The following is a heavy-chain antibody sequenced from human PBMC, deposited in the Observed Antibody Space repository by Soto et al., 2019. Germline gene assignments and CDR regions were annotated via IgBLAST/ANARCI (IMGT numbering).Heavy chain of an antibody. CDR3: AKALSITIFGVVNDYGMDV. J-gene: IGHJ6*02. CDR2: ISYDGSNK. V-gene: IGHV3-30*18. D-gene: IGHD3-3*01. CDR1: GFTFSSYG. Sequence: QVQLVESGGGVVQPGRSLRLSCAASGFTFSSYGMHWVRQAPGKGLEWVAVISYDGSNKYYADSVKGRFTISRDNSKNTLYLQMNSLRAEDTAVYYCAKALSITIFGVVNDYGMDVWGQGTMVTVSS.